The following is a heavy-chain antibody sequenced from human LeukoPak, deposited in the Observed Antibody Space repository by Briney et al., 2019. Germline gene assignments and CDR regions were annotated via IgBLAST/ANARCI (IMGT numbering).Heavy chain of an antibody. CDR1: GGSISSSGYY. Sequence: SETLSLTCTVSGGSISSSGYYWGWIRQPPGKGLEWIGSIYYSGSTYYNPSLKSRVTISVDTSKNQFSLKLSSVTAADTAVYYCARHRGPATSPPFDYWGQGTLVTVSP. V-gene: IGHV4-39*01. CDR2: IYYSGST. CDR3: ARHRGPATSPPFDY. J-gene: IGHJ4*02. D-gene: IGHD3-10*01.